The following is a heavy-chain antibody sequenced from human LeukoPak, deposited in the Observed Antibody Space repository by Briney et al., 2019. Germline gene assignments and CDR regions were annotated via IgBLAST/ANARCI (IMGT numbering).Heavy chain of an antibody. J-gene: IGHJ3*02. CDR3: ARVSFIAVSAFDI. V-gene: IGHV4-4*07. Sequence: SEALSLTCTVSGGSISSYYRSWIRQPAGKGLEWIGRIYTSGSTNYNPSLKSRVTISVDTSKNQFSLKLSSVTAADTAVYYCARVSFIAVSAFDIWGQGTMVTVSS. CDR1: GGSISSYY. D-gene: IGHD6-19*01. CDR2: IYTSGST.